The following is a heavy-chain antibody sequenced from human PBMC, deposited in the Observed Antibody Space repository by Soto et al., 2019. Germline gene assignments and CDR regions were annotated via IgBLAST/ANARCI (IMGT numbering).Heavy chain of an antibody. CDR3: AREAYGKLSAFDI. Sequence: QVQLVQSGAEVKKPGASVKVSCKAFGYTFTSYAMHWVRQAPGQRLEWMGWINAGNGNTKYSQKFQGRVTITRDTSASTAYMELSSLRSEDTAVYYCAREAYGKLSAFDIWGQGTMVTVSS. CDR2: INAGNGNT. V-gene: IGHV1-3*01. CDR1: GYTFTSYA. J-gene: IGHJ3*02. D-gene: IGHD4-17*01.